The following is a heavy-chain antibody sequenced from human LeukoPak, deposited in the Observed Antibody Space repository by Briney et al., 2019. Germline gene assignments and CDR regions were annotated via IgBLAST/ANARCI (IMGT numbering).Heavy chain of an antibody. Sequence: GGSLRLSCAGSGFTFSSYSMNWVRQAPGKGLEWISSISFNNVIFYADSVRGRFTISRDSGKNSFYLQMSSLRVEDTAVYYCTKEETRGGDLYWGQGALVTVSS. CDR2: ISFNNVI. V-gene: IGHV3-69-1*01. CDR3: TKEETRGGDLY. D-gene: IGHD2-21*02. J-gene: IGHJ4*02. CDR1: GFTFSSYS.